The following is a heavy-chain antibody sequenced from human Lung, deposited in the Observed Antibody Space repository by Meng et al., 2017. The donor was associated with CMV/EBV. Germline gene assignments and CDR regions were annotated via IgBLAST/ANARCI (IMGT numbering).Heavy chain of an antibody. V-gene: IGHV1-69*05. CDR2: IIPIFGTA. CDR3: ARGGYQLLVYYYYYGMDV. D-gene: IGHD2-2*01. Sequence: SVKVSCKASGGTFSSYAISWVRQAPGQGLEWMGGIIPIFGTANYAQKFQGIVTITTDESTSTAYMELSSLRSEDTAVYYCARGGYQLLVYYYYYGMDVWGQGTTVTVSS. J-gene: IGHJ6*02. CDR1: GGTFSSYA.